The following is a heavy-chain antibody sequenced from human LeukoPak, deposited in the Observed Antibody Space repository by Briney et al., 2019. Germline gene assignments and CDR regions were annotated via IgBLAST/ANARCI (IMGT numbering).Heavy chain of an antibody. CDR2: ISGSGAST. D-gene: IGHD4-17*01. J-gene: IGHJ4*02. V-gene: IGHV3-23*01. CDR1: GLTFSNYA. CDR3: AKDAYTVTTSNQ. Sequence: GGSLRLSCAASGLTFSNYAMTWVRQAPGKGLEWVSGISGSGASTYYAESVKGRFTISRDNSKNTLYLQMNSLRAEDTAVYYCAKDAYTVTTSNQWGQGTLVTVSS.